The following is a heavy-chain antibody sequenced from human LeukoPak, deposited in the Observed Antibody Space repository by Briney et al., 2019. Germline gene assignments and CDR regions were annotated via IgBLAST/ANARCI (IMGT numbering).Heavy chain of an antibody. Sequence: PSETLSLTCTVSGGSISSGGSYWSWIRQHPGKGLEWIGYIYYSGSTYYNPSLKSRVTISVDTSKNQFSLKLSSVTAADTAVYYCARSTPKDDAFDIWGQGTMVTVSS. V-gene: IGHV4-31*03. CDR2: IYYSGST. CDR3: ARSTPKDDAFDI. CDR1: GGSISSGGSY. J-gene: IGHJ3*02.